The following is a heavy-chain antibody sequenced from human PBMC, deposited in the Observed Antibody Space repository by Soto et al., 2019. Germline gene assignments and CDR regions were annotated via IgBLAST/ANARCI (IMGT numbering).Heavy chain of an antibody. V-gene: IGHV4-34*01. CDR3: AGLGYCSSTSCPREYNWFDP. Sequence: SETLSLTCAVYGGSFSGYYWSWIRQPPGKGLEWIGEINHSGSTNYNPSLKSRVTISVDTSKNQFSLRLSSVTAADTAVYYCAGLGYCSSTSCPREYNWFDPWGQGTLVTVS. J-gene: IGHJ5*02. D-gene: IGHD2-2*01. CDR1: GGSFSGYY. CDR2: INHSGST.